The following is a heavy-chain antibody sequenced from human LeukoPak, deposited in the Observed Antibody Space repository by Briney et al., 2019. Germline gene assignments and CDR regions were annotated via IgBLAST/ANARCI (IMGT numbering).Heavy chain of an antibody. V-gene: IGHV4-59*11. CDR1: GGSISSHY. J-gene: IGHJ4*02. Sequence: SETLSLTCTVSGGSISSHYWSWIRQPPGKGLEWIVYIYYSGSTNYNPSLKSRVTISVDTSKNQFSLKLSSVTAADTAVYYCARDRGEKFGGSTFDYWDQGTLVTVSS. D-gene: IGHD3-3*01. CDR3: ARDRGEKFGGSTFDY. CDR2: IYYSGST.